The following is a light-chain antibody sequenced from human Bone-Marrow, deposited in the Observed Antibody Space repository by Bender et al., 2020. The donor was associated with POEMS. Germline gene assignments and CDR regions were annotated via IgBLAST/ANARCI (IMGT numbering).Light chain of an antibody. J-gene: IGLJ1*01. Sequence: QSALTQPASVSGSPGQSITISCTGTSSDVGGYNFVSWYQQHPGKAPKLLIYDVSDRPSGVPNRFSGSKSGNTASLTISGLQAEDEADYYCGSYRGSTSYVFGSGTKVTVL. CDR2: DVS. V-gene: IGLV2-14*03. CDR3: GSYRGSTSYV. CDR1: SSDVGGYNF.